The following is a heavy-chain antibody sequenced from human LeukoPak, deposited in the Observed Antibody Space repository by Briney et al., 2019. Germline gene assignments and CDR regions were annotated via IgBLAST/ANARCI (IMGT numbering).Heavy chain of an antibody. CDR3: ARSSRLGGTDVFDI. J-gene: IGHJ3*02. CDR2: INHSGST. D-gene: IGHD3-16*01. CDR1: GGSFSGYF. V-gene: IGHV4-34*01. Sequence: SETLSLTCAVYGGSFSGYFWSWIRQPPGKGLEWIGEINHSGSTNYNPSLKSRVTISVDTSKNQFSLKLSSVTAADTAVYYCARSSRLGGTDVFDIWGQGTMVTVSS.